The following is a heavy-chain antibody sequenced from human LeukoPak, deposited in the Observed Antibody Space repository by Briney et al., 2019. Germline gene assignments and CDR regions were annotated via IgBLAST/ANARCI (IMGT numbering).Heavy chain of an antibody. J-gene: IGHJ4*02. D-gene: IGHD6-19*01. CDR2: ISGSTGNT. CDR1: GFTFSSYA. V-gene: IGHV3-23*01. Sequence: SGGSLRLSCAASGFTFSSYAMSWVRQAPGKGLEWFSGISGSTGNTYYADSVKGRFTISRDNPKNTLFLQMNSLRAEDTAVYYCAKRDSSGFYYFDYWGQGTLVTVSS. CDR3: AKRDSSGFYYFDY.